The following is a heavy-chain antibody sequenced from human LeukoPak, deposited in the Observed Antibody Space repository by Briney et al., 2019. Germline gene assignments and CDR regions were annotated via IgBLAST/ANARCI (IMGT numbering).Heavy chain of an antibody. V-gene: IGHV3-30*03. D-gene: IGHD2-15*01. CDR2: ISYDGSNK. Sequence: GGSLRLSCAASGFTFSSYGTHWVRQAPGKGLEWVAVISYDGSNKYYADSVKGRSTISRDNSKNTLYLQMNSLRAKDTAVYYCARVYCSGGSCYGAPIDYWGQGTLVTVSS. J-gene: IGHJ4*02. CDR3: ARVYCSGGSCYGAPIDY. CDR1: GFTFSSYG.